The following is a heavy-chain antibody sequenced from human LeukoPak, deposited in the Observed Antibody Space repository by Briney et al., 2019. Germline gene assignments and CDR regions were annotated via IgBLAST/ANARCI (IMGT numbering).Heavy chain of an antibody. CDR2: IYHSGST. CDR3: ARDREMATIIRYFDL. J-gene: IGHJ2*01. CDR1: GGSISSGGYY. D-gene: IGHD5-24*01. Sequence: SETLSLTCTVSGGSISSGGYYWSWIRQPPGKGLEWIGYIYHSGSTYYNPSLKSRVTISVDRSKNQFSLKLSSVTAADTAVYYCARDREMATIIRYFDLWGRGTLVTVSS. V-gene: IGHV4-30-2*01.